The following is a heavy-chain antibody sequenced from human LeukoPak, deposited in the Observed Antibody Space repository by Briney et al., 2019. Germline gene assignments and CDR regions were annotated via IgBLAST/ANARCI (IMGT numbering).Heavy chain of an antibody. CDR1: GFTFSAYS. Sequence: GGSLRLSCATSGFTFSAYSMNWVRQAPGKGLEWVSSISGSSIYINYADSVRGRFTISSDNAKNSLYLQMNSLRAEDTAVYYCARALYDSSGYYCDYWGQGTLVTVSS. V-gene: IGHV3-21*01. CDR2: ISGSSIYI. CDR3: ARALYDSSGYYCDY. D-gene: IGHD3-22*01. J-gene: IGHJ4*02.